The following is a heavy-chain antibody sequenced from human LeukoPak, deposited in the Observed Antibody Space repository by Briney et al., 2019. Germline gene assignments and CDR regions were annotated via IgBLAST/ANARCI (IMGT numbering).Heavy chain of an antibody. Sequence: ASVKVSCKASGYTFTNYLLHWVRQAPGQGLEWVGRITPSDGSTSYAQKFQGRVTMTRDTSISTAYMELSSLRSDDTVVYYCARPMRTIKRLPLLVDYFDYWGQGTLVTVSS. J-gene: IGHJ4*02. D-gene: IGHD1-14*01. CDR2: ITPSDGST. V-gene: IGHV1-46*01. CDR3: ARPMRTIKRLPLLVDYFDY. CDR1: GYTFTNYL.